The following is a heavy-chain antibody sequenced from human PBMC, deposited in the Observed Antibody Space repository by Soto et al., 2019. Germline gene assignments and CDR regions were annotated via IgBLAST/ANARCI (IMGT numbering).Heavy chain of an antibody. Sequence: SETLSLTCTVSGGSISSGGYYWSWIRQHPGKGLEWIGYIYYSGSTYYNPSLKSRVTISVDTSKNQFSLKLSSVTAADTAVYYCASNYYGSGSYGLDYYYMDVWGKGTTVTVSS. CDR2: IYYSGST. V-gene: IGHV4-31*03. CDR1: GGSISSGGYY. D-gene: IGHD3-10*01. J-gene: IGHJ6*03. CDR3: ASNYYGSGSYGLDYYYMDV.